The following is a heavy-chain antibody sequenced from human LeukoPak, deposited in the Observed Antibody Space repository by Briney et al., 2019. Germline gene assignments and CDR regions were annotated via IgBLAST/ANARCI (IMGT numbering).Heavy chain of an antibody. V-gene: IGHV1-2*02. CDR1: GYTFTGYY. J-gene: IGHJ4*02. Sequence: ASVKVSSKASGYTFTGYYMHWVRQAPGQGLEWMGWINPNSGGTNYAQKFQGRVTMTRDTSISTAYMELSRLRSDDTAVYYCASSITVTITYFDYWGQGTLVTVSS. D-gene: IGHD4-17*01. CDR3: ASSITVTITYFDY. CDR2: INPNSGGT.